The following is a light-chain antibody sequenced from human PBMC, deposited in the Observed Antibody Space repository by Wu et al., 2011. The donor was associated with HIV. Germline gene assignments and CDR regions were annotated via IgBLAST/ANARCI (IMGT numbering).Light chain of an antibody. CDR3: QQYGSTPNS. J-gene: IGKJ2*03. CDR2: GVS. Sequence: VLTQSPGTLSLSPGERATLSCRASQSVSSNFLAWYRQKPGQAPRLLIYGVSTRATGIPDRFSGSGSGTDFTLTITRLEPEDSAVYYCQQYGSTPNSFGQGTKLEIK. V-gene: IGKV3-20*01. CDR1: QSVSSNF.